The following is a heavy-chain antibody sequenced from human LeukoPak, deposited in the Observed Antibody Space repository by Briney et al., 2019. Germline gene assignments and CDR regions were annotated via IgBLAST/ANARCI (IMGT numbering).Heavy chain of an antibody. Sequence: GASVKVSCKASGYTFTSYGISWVRQAPGQGLEWMGWINPNSGGTNYAQKFQGRVTMTRDTSISTAYMELSRLRSDDTAVYYCARSTPAEEGQYYYGSNYDYWGQGTLVTVSS. D-gene: IGHD3-10*01. CDR3: ARSTPAEEGQYYYGSNYDY. CDR2: INPNSGGT. CDR1: GYTFTSYG. V-gene: IGHV1-2*02. J-gene: IGHJ4*02.